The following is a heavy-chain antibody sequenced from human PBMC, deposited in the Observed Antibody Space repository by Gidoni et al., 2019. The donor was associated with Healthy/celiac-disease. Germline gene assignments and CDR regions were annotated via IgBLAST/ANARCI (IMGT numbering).Heavy chain of an antibody. D-gene: IGHD6-13*01. Sequence: VQLVASGCGLVQPGWSLSLSCAAFGFTFSSHSMNLVRQASGKGLEWVSYISSSSTIYYADSVKGRFTISRDNAKNSLYLQMSSLRAEDTAVYYCARDDGYGGSWSPVDFDYWGQGTLVTVSS. V-gene: IGHV3-48*01. CDR2: ISSSSTI. CDR3: ARDDGYGGSWSPVDFDY. J-gene: IGHJ4*01. CDR1: GFTFSSHS.